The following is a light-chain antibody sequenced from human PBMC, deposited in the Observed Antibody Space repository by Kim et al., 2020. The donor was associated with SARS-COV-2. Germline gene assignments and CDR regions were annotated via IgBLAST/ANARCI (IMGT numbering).Light chain of an antibody. Sequence: APVGDRVTITGRASQAIGSWLAWYQHRPGKAPKVLIYSASSLQSGVPSRFSGSGSGTDFTLTISSLQPEDSAIYYCQQTSNLPLTFGGGTKVDIK. CDR2: SAS. J-gene: IGKJ4*01. CDR1: QAIGSW. CDR3: QQTSNLPLT. V-gene: IGKV1-12*01.